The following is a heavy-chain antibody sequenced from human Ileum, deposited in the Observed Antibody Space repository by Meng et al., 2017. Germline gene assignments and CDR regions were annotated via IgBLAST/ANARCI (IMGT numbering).Heavy chain of an antibody. CDR2: INHSGST. Sequence: QLQQCGVVLLKPSETLSLTGAVYGGSFSGYYWSWIRQPPEKGLEWIGEINHSGSTNYNPSLKSRVTISVDTSKNQFSLKLSSVTAADTAVYYCARGGPWFDPWGQGTLVTVSS. CDR1: GGSFSGYY. J-gene: IGHJ5*02. V-gene: IGHV4-34*01. CDR3: ARGGPWFDP.